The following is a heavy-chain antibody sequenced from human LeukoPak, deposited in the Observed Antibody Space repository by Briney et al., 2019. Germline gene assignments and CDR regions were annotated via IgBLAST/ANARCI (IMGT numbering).Heavy chain of an antibody. CDR1: GFTFSSYS. D-gene: IGHD6-13*01. CDR3: AKGFRQQALDAFDI. CDR2: ISSSSSYI. V-gene: IGHV3-21*01. J-gene: IGHJ3*02. Sequence: GGSLRLSCAASGFTFSSYSMNWVRQAPGKGLEWVSSISSSSSYIYYADSVKGRFTISRDNAKNSLYLQMNSLRAEDTAVYYCAKGFRQQALDAFDIWGQGTMVTVSS.